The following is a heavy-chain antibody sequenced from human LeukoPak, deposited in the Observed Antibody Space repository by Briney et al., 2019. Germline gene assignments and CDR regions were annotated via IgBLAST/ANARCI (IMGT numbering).Heavy chain of an antibody. CDR1: GYTFTGYY. D-gene: IGHD1-7*01. CDR2: INPNSGGT. CDR3: ARDLDWNYPNSEYYFDY. J-gene: IGHJ4*02. Sequence: GASVKVSCKASGYTFTGYYMHWVRQAPGQGLGWMGWINPNSGGTNYAQKFQGRVTMTRDTSISTAYMELSRLRSDDTAVYYCARDLDWNYPNSEYYFDYWGQGTLVTVSS. V-gene: IGHV1-2*02.